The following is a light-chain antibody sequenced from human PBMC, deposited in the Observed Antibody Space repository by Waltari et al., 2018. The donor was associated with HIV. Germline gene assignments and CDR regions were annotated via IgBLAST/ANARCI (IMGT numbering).Light chain of an antibody. V-gene: IGLV1-36*01. J-gene: IGLJ3*02. CDR2: HDD. CDR3: AGWDDSLNGGV. Sequence: QSVLAQPPSVSAAPGQRVTISCSVSSSHIGYYAVNWYQEIPGKAPKLLIYHDDLKPTGVSDRFSSSKSGTSASLAISDLQFDDAGIYYCAGWDDSLNGGVFGGGTKLTVL. CDR1: SSHIGYYA.